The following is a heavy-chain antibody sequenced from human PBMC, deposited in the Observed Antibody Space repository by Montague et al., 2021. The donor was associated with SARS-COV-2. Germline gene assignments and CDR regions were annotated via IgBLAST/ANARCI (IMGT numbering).Heavy chain of an antibody. CDR2: TYYRSKWYN. D-gene: IGHD2-2*01. V-gene: IGHV6-1*01. CDR1: GDSDSSNIAT. CDR3: ARIPVGSKYYFDF. Sequence: CAISGDSDSSNIATWNWIRQSPSRRLEWLGRTYYRSKWYNDYAESVKSRITIDPDTSKHQFSLHLNSVTPEDTAVYYCARIPVGSKYYFDFWGQGTLVTVSS. J-gene: IGHJ4*02.